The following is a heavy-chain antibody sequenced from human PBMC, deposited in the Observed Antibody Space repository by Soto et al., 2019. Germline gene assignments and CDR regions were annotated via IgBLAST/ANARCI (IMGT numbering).Heavy chain of an antibody. D-gene: IGHD3-9*01. CDR1: GFSLSTSGVG. V-gene: IGHV2-5*02. CDR2: IYWDDDK. CDR3: ALSAPPYYDILTGYSSAYYFDY. Sequence: SGPTLVNPTQTLTLTCTFSGFSLSTSGVGVGWIRQPPGKALEWLALIYWDDDKRYSPSLKSRLTITKDTSKNQVVLTKTNMDPVDTATYYCALSAPPYYDILTGYSSAYYFDYWGQGTLVTVSS. J-gene: IGHJ4*02.